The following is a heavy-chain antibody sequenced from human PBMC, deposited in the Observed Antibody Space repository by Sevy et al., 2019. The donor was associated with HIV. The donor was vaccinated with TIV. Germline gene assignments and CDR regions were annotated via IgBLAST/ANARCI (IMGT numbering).Heavy chain of an antibody. Sequence: GGSLRLSCAASGFTVSDYYMSWIRQAPGKGLEWVSYISSSSSYTNYADSVKGRFTISRDNAKNSLYLQMNSLRAEDTAVYYCARDPLDYTLLDWGQGTLVTVSS. D-gene: IGHD3-16*01. J-gene: IGHJ4*02. CDR1: GFTVSDYY. V-gene: IGHV3-11*06. CDR3: ARDPLDYTLLD. CDR2: ISSSSSYT.